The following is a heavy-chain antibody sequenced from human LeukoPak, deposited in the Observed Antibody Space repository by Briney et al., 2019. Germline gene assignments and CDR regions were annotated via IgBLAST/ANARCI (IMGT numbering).Heavy chain of an antibody. V-gene: IGHV4-30-2*01. CDR2: IYHSGST. CDR3: ARGVRSTVVTLGYDAFDI. CDR1: GGSISSGGYY. J-gene: IGHJ3*02. D-gene: IGHD4-23*01. Sequence: PSETLSLTCTVSGGSISSGGYYWSWIRQPPGKGLEWIGYIYHSGSTYYNPSLKSRVTISVDRSKNQFSLKLSSVTAADTAVYYCARGVRSTVVTLGYDAFDIWGQGTMVTVSS.